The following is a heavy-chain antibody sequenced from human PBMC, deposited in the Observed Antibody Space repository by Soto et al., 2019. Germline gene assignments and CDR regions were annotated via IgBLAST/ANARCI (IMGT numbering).Heavy chain of an antibody. D-gene: IGHD3-3*01. CDR3: ARVRFYYYYGMDV. Sequence: SETLSLTCAVYGGSFSGYYWIWIRQPPGKGLEWIGEINHSGSTNYNPSLKSRVTISVDTSKNQFSLKLSSVTAADTAVYYCARVRFYYYYGMDVWAQGTTVTVSS. CDR1: GGSFSGYY. V-gene: IGHV4-34*01. CDR2: INHSGST. J-gene: IGHJ6*02.